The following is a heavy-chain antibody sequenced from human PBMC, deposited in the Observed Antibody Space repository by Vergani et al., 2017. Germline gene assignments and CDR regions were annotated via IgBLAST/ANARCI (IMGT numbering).Heavy chain of an antibody. J-gene: IGHJ5*02. D-gene: IGHD3-3*01. CDR1: GGSFSGYY. CDR3: ARYDFWSGYYPGRSWFDP. V-gene: IGHV4-34*01. CDR2: INHSGST. Sequence: QVQLQQWGAGLLKPSETLSLTCAVYGGSFSGYYWSWIRQPPGKGLEWSGEINHSGSTNYNPSLKSRVTISVDTSKNQFSLKLSSVTAADTAVYYCARYDFWSGYYPGRSWFDPWGQGTLVTVSS.